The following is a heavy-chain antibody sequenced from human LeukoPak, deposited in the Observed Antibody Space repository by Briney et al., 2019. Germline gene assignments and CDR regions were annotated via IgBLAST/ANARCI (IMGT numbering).Heavy chain of an antibody. CDR1: GCAFTSYD. V-gene: IGHV1-8*01. CDR3: ARVPRGSGFDY. D-gene: IGHD3-16*01. Sequence: ASVKVSCRASGCAFTSYDINWVRQATGQGLEWMGWMNPNSGNTGYAQKFQGRVTMTRNTSISTAYMELSSLRSEDTAVYYCARVPRGSGFDYWGQGTLVTVSS. CDR2: MNPNSGNT. J-gene: IGHJ4*02.